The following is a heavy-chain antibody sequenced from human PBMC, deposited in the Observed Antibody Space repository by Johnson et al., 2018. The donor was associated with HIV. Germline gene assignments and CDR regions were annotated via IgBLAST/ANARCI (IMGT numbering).Heavy chain of an antibody. CDR3: AKDSPGEGYAFDI. D-gene: IGHD3-10*01. J-gene: IGHJ3*02. CDR2: IWYDGSNK. CDR1: GFTFSSYG. Sequence: QVQVVESGGGVVQPGRSLRLSCAASGFTFSSYGMHWVRQAPGKGLEWVAVIWYDGSNKYYADSVKGRFTISRDNSKNTLYLQMHSLRAEGTAVYYCAKDSPGEGYAFDIWGQGTMVTVSS. V-gene: IGHV3-33*06.